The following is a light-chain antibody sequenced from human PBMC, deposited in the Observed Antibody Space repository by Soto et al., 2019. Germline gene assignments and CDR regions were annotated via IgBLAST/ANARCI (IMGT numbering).Light chain of an antibody. Sequence: DIQLTQSPSTLSASVGDRVTITCRASQSISSWLAWYQQRPGKAPNLLIYKASTLESGVSSRFSGSGSGTEFTLTISSLEPDDFATYYCQQYNSYSTFGQGTKVEIK. J-gene: IGKJ1*01. V-gene: IGKV1-5*03. CDR1: QSISSW. CDR3: QQYNSYST. CDR2: KAS.